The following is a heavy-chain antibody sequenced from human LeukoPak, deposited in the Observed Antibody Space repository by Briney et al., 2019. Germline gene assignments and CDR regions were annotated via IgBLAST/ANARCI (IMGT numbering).Heavy chain of an antibody. D-gene: IGHD1/OR15-1a*01. CDR3: AKEPRWEQLHSFDI. V-gene: IGHV3-23*01. CDR2: IRVSDGAR. CDR1: GFAFPTYA. J-gene: IGHJ3*02. Sequence: GGSLRLSCVASGFAFPTYAMMWVRQVPGKGPEWVSSIRVSDGARFYADSVKGRFTMSRDNPKNTRFLQMNSLRPEDTAVYYCAKEPRWEQLHSFDIWGQGTTVTVSS.